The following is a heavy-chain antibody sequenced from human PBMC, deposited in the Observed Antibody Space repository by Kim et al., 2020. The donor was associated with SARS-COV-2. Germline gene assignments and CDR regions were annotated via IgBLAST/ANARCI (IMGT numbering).Heavy chain of an antibody. Sequence: STYYADSVKGRFTISRDNSKNTLYLQMNSLRAEDTAVYYCARGFDWFDPWGQGTLVTVSS. CDR3: ARGFDWFDP. D-gene: IGHD3-16*01. J-gene: IGHJ5*02. V-gene: IGHV3-53*01. CDR2: ST.